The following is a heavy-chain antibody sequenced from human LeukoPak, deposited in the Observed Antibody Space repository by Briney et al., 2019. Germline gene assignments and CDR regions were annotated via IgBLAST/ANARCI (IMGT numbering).Heavy chain of an antibody. CDR1: GCTVSSNY. V-gene: IGHV3-66*01. D-gene: IGHD6-6*01. Sequence: GGTLTLSCVVSGCTVSSNYMNWVRQAPGKGLGWVSGIYAGGDTYTVASVRDRFTISRDTSKNTLYLQMNSLRAEDTAVYYCASLYASSSDYWGQGTLVTVSS. J-gene: IGHJ4*02. CDR2: IYAGGDT. CDR3: ASLYASSSDY.